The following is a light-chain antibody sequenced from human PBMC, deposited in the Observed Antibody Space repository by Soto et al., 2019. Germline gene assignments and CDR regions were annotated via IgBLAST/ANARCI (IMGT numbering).Light chain of an antibody. CDR3: QQYDSVFT. CDR1: QDITNY. J-gene: IGKJ5*01. Sequence: DIQITQCTCSLSGSIVDSGARPCKASQDITNYLNWYQQKPGKAPNLLIYGASNLETVVPSRFSGSGSGTDFTFTISSLHAEDIGTYFCQQYDSVFTFGQGTRLEIK. V-gene: IGKV1-33*01. CDR2: GAS.